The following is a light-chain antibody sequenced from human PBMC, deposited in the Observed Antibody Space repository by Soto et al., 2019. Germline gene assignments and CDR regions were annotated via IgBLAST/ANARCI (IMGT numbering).Light chain of an antibody. J-gene: IGKJ2*01. CDR3: QQYDGWPPYT. CDR2: AAS. V-gene: IGKV3-15*01. CDR1: QSVSTK. Sequence: EIVMTQSPATLSVSPGDRATLSCSASQSVSTKLAWYQQKSGQAPRLLIYAASTRATGIPARFSGSGSETEFTLTITSLQAEDCAVYYCQQYDGWPPYTVGQGTKL.